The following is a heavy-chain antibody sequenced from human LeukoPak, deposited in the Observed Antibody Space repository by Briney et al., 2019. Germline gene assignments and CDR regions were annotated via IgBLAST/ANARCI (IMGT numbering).Heavy chain of an antibody. CDR2: ISTSGGSS. V-gene: IGHV3-23*01. Sequence: PGESLRLSCAASGFTFSSYAMSWVRQAPGKGLEWVSGISTSGGSSSYADSVKGRFTISRDNAKNSLYLQMNSLRAEDTAVYYCARDLRFSYGDLPYFDYWGQGTLVTVSS. J-gene: IGHJ4*02. CDR3: ARDLRFSYGDLPYFDY. D-gene: IGHD4-17*01. CDR1: GFTFSSYA.